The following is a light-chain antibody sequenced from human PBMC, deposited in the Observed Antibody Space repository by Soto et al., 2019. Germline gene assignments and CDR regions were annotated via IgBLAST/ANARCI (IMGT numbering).Light chain of an antibody. J-gene: IGKJ2*01. CDR3: QQYGSSPPNT. CDR2: GAS. V-gene: IGKV3-20*01. Sequence: EIVLTQSPGTLSLSPGEGATLSCRASQSVSSSFLAWYQQKPGQPPRLLIYGASSRATGIPDRFSGSGSGTDLTLTISRLEPEDFAVYYCQQYGSSPPNTFGQGTKLEIK. CDR1: QSVSSSF.